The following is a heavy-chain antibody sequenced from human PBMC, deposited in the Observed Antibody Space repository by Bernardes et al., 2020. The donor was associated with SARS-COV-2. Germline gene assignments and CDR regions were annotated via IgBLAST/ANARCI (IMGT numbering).Heavy chain of an antibody. J-gene: IGHJ6*02. V-gene: IGHV1-69*13. CDR3: ARARGYCDSTSCPWADWYYYGMDV. Sequence: SMKVSCKASGGTFRSYGFSWVRQAPGQGLEWMGGVIPIFPTANYAQKFQGRVTITADESTSTAYMELSGLRSEDTAVYYCARARGYCDSTSCPWADWYYYGMDVWGQGTTVTVSS. CDR1: GGTFRSYG. CDR2: VIPIFPTA. D-gene: IGHD2-2*01.